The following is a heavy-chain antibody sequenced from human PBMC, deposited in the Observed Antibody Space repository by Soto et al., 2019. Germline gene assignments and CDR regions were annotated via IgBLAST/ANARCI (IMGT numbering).Heavy chain of an antibody. CDR2: ISAHNGNT. D-gene: IGHD1-1*01. J-gene: IGHJ4*02. CDR3: ARGRYGDY. Sequence: QVHLVQSGAEVKKPGASVKVSCQGSGYAFTTYGITWVRQAPGQGLEWRGWISAHNGNTNYAQKLQGRVTMTRDTSTSTAYKELRSLRYDDTAVYYCARGRYGDYWGQGALVTVSS. CDR1: GYAFTTYG. V-gene: IGHV1-18*01.